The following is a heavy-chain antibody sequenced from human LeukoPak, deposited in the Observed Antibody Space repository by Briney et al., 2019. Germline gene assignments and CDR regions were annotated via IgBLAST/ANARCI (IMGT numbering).Heavy chain of an antibody. J-gene: IGHJ4*02. CDR1: GYSLNGYY. Sequence: EASVKVSCKASGYSLNGYYIHWVRQAPGQGLEWMGWVNPGSGGTNYAQTFQGRVTMTRDTSINTAYMELSRLISDDTAIYYCARGSPLPGPQRPYDYWGQGTLVTVSS. CDR3: ARGSPLPGPQRPYDY. V-gene: IGHV1-2*02. D-gene: IGHD3-9*01. CDR2: VNPGSGGT.